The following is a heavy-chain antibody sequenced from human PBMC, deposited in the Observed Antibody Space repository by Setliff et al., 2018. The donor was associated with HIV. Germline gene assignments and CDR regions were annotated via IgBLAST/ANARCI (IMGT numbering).Heavy chain of an antibody. CDR2: IYYSGST. CDR3: ARDLLDGTTVGVVVVTAPSWFDP. V-gene: IGHV4-39*07. J-gene: IGHJ5*02. D-gene: IGHD2-15*01. Sequence: SETLSLTCSVSGGSISSSNYYWGWIRQPPGKGLEWIGSIYYSGSTYYNPPLKSRVTISVDTSKNQFSLKLTSVTAADTAVYYCARDLLDGTTVGVVVVTAPSWFDPWGQGTLVTVSS. CDR1: GGSISSSNYY.